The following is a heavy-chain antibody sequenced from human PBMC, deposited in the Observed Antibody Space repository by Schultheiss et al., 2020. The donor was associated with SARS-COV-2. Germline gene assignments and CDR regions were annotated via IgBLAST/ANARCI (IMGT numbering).Heavy chain of an antibody. CDR2: IYYSGNT. J-gene: IGHJ5*02. Sequence: SETLSLTCTVSGGSISSSTYYWGWIRQPPGKGLEWIGSIYYSGNTYYNPSLKSRVTISVDTSKNQFSLKLSSVTAADTAVYYCARENSSGWYTSWFDPWGQGTLVTVSS. CDR3: ARENSSGWYTSWFDP. CDR1: GGSISSSTYY. V-gene: IGHV4-39*07. D-gene: IGHD6-19*01.